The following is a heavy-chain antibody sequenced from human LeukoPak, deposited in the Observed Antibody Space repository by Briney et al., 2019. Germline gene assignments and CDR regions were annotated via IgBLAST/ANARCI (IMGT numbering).Heavy chain of an antibody. D-gene: IGHD3-9*01. Sequence: GGSLRLSCAASGFTFSDYYMSWIRQAPGKGVEWVSYISSSGSTLYYADSVKGRFTISRDNAKNSLYLQMNSLRAEDTAVYYCARNVRPSYDIWPWGQGTLVTVSS. CDR3: ARNVRPSYDIWP. J-gene: IGHJ5*02. V-gene: IGHV3-11*01. CDR2: ISSSGSTL. CDR1: GFTFSDYY.